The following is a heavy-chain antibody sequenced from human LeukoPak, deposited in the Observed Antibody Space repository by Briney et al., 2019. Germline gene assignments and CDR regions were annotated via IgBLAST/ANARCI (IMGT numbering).Heavy chain of an antibody. D-gene: IGHD5-24*01. CDR3: AKDRDGYNSPGNY. J-gene: IGHJ4*02. V-gene: IGHV3-33*06. CDR1: GFTFSSYG. Sequence: PGRSLRLSCAASGFTFSSYGMHWVRQAPGKGLEWVAVIWYDGSNKYYADSVKGRFTISRDNSKNTLYLQMNSLRAEDTAVYYCAKDRDGYNSPGNYWGQGTLVTVSS. CDR2: IWYDGSNK.